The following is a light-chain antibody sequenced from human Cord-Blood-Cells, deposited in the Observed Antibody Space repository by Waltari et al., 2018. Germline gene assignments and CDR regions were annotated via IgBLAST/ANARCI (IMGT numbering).Light chain of an antibody. CDR3: QQSYSTPPT. CDR2: AAS. J-gene: IGKJ2*01. CDR1: QSISSY. V-gene: IGKV1-39*01. Sequence: DIQMTQSPSSLYASVGDRVTITCRASQSISSYFNWYQQKPGKAPKLLIYAASSLQSGVPSRFSGNGSGTDFTLTISSLQPEDFATYYCQQSYSTPPTFGQGTKLEIK.